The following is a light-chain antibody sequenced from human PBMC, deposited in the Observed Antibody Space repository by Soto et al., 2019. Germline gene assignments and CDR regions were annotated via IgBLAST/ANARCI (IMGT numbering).Light chain of an antibody. V-gene: IGKV3-20*01. CDR3: QQYGSSPPMYT. CDR2: GAS. J-gene: IGKJ2*01. Sequence: ESVLTQSPGTLSLSPGERATLSCRASQSVNSRFLAWYQQKPGQAPRLLMYGASTRATGIPDRFSGSGSGADFTLTISRLEPEDFAVYYCQQYGSSPPMYTFGQWTKLEIK. CDR1: QSVNSRF.